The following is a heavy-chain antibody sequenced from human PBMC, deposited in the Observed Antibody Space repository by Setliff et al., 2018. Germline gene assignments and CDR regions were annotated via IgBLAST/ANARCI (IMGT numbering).Heavy chain of an antibody. J-gene: IGHJ6*02. Sequence: ASVKVSCKTSGYIFTRYGITWVRQAPGQGLEWMGWINTHDGGTNYAQKVQGRITLAIDTSTSTAYMELRSLRSDDTAVYYCARDPQREVYQYGMDVWGQGTTVTVS. CDR3: ARDPQREVYQYGMDV. D-gene: IGHD6-19*01. V-gene: IGHV1-18*01. CDR2: INTHDGGT. CDR1: GYIFTRYG.